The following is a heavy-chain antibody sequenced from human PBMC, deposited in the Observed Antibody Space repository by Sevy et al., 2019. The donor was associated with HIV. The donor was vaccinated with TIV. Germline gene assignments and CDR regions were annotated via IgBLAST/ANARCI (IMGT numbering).Heavy chain of an antibody. J-gene: IGHJ4*02. D-gene: IGHD3-10*01. V-gene: IGHV4-4*07. Sequence: SETLSLTCTVSGGSISSYYWSWIRQPAGKGLEWIGRIYTSGSTNYNPSLKSRVTMSVDTSKNQFSLKLSSVTAADTAVYDCARGPRTGSYSGGHFDYWGQGTLVTVSS. CDR1: GGSISSYY. CDR2: IYTSGST. CDR3: ARGPRTGSYSGGHFDY.